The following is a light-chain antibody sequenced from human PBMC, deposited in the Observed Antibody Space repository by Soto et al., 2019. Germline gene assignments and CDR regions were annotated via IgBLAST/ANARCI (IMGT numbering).Light chain of an antibody. CDR3: QSYDSSLSGYV. CDR2: VNN. V-gene: IGLV1-40*01. J-gene: IGLJ1*01. CDR1: SSNIGAGSD. Sequence: QSVLTQPPSVSGAPGQRGTISCTGSSSNIGAGSDVHWYQQLPGTAPKVLIYVNNNRPSGVPDRFSGSKSGTSASLAITGLQAEDEADSYCQSYDSSLSGYVFGTGTKVTVL.